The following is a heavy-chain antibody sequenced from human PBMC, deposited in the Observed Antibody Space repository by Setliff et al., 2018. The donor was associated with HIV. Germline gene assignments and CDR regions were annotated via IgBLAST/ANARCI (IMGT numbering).Heavy chain of an antibody. Sequence: TLSLTCTVSGGSISSATHYWGWIRQPPGKGLAWIGSIFYSGSSHYNPSLKSRAIISVDTYKNQFSLRLSSVTAADTAVYYCARLHPGGYDPYYYNYYMDVWGRGTTVTVSS. CDR3: ARLHPGGYDPYYYNYYMDV. V-gene: IGHV4-39*01. D-gene: IGHD5-12*01. J-gene: IGHJ6*03. CDR1: GGSISSATHY. CDR2: IFYSGSS.